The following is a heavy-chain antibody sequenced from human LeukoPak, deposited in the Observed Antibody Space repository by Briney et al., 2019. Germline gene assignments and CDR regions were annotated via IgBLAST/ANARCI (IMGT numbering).Heavy chain of an antibody. D-gene: IGHD3-9*01. CDR3: SKWGDYDVLTGYYDSDF. CDR1: GFTLSNYA. V-gene: IGHV3-23*01. Sequence: GASLRLSCAASGFTLSNYAMSWVRQAPGKGLEWVSAIVGSGGSTYYADSVKGRFNISRDNSKNTLFLQMNSLRVEDTALYYCSKWGDYDVLTGYYDSDFWGQGTLVTVSS. J-gene: IGHJ4*02. CDR2: IVGSGGST.